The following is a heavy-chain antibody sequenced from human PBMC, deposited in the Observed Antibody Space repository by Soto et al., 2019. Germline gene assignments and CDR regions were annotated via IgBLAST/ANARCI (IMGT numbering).Heavy chain of an antibody. CDR2: ISSADST. V-gene: IGHV3-23*01. CDR1: GFTFSSYA. D-gene: IGHD6-13*01. J-gene: IGHJ4*02. Sequence: SLRLSCAASGFTFSSYAMSWVRQAPGKGLEWVSTISSADSTYYADSVKGRFTISRDNSKNTLYLQMNSLRGEDTAVYYCAKGEAVAGTEFDYWGQGTLVTVSS. CDR3: AKGEAVAGTEFDY.